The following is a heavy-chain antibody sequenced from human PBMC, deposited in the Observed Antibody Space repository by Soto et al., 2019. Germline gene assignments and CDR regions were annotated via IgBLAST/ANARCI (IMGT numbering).Heavy chain of an antibody. J-gene: IGHJ6*02. CDR2: IHNSGTT. Sequence: QVQLQESGPGLVKPSQTLSLTCTVSGASISSSVYYWSWIRQHPGKGLEWIGYIHNSGTTYNNPSLESRLIISVDTSKNQFSLRLSSVTAADTAVYYCAHSLRSFYYTGLDVWGQGTTVTVSS. CDR1: GASISSSVYY. CDR3: AHSLRSFYYTGLDV. D-gene: IGHD3-10*01. V-gene: IGHV4-31*03.